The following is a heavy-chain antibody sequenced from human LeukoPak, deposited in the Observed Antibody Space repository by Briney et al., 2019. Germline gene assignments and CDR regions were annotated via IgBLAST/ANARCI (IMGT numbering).Heavy chain of an antibody. CDR2: IYTSGST. CDR1: GGSISSYY. V-gene: IGHV4-4*07. Sequence: SSETLSLTCTVSGGSISSYYWSWIRQPAGKGLEWIGRIYTSGSTNYNPSLKSRVTMSVDTSKNQFSLKLSSVTAADTAVYYCARGLYYDSSGYLGIGAFDIWGQGTMVTVSS. D-gene: IGHD3-22*01. J-gene: IGHJ3*02. CDR3: ARGLYYDSSGYLGIGAFDI.